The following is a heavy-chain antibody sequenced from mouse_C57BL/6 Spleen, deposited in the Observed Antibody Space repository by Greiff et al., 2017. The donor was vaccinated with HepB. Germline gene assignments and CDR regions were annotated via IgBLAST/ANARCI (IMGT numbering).Heavy chain of an antibody. J-gene: IGHJ3*01. V-gene: IGHV3-6*01. Sequence: EVQLQESGPGLVKPSQSLSLTCSVTGYSITSGYYWNWIRQFPGNKLEWMGYISYDGSNNYNPSLKNRISITRDTSKNQFFLKLNSVTTEDTATYYCARDDGYDLFAYWGQGTLVTVSA. CDR2: ISYDGSN. D-gene: IGHD2-2*01. CDR1: GYSITSGYY. CDR3: ARDDGYDLFAY.